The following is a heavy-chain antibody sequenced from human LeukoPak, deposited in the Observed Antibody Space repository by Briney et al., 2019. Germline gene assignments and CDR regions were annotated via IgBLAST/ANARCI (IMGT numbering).Heavy chain of an antibody. J-gene: IGHJ4*02. CDR3: ARHSAAAGTH. CDR2: IYYSGST. D-gene: IGHD6-13*01. CDR1: GGSISSSSYY. V-gene: IGHV4-39*01. Sequence: PSETLSLTCTVPGGSISSSSYYWGWIRQPPGKGLEWIGSIYYSGSTYYNPSLKSRVTISVDTSKNQFSLKLSSVTAADTAVYYCARHSAAAGTHWGQGTLVTVSS.